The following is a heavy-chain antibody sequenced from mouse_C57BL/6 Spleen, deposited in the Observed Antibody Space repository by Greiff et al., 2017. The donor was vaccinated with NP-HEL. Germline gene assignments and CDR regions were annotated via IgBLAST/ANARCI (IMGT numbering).Heavy chain of an antibody. V-gene: IGHV1-9*01. Sequence: QVQLQQSGAELMKPGASVKLSCKASGYTFTGYWIEWVKQRPGHGLEWIGEILPGSGSTKYNEKFKGKATFTADTPSNTAYMQLSSLTTEDSAINSCARGVYGSTLYWYFDDWGTGTTVTVSS. J-gene: IGHJ1*03. D-gene: IGHD1-1*01. CDR1: GYTFTGYW. CDR2: ILPGSGST. CDR3: ARGVYGSTLYWYFDD.